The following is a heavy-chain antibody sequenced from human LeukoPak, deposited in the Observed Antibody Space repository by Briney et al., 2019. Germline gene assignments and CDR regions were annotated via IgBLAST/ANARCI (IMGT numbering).Heavy chain of an antibody. J-gene: IGHJ4*02. CDR1: GYSLTSYW. D-gene: IGHD3-22*01. CDR3: ARLAYYESSGYHLDY. Sequence: GESLKISCKSSGYSLTSYWIAWVRKGPGKGAGGVGIIYPGDSDIRYSPSFQGQVTFSADKSITTAYLQWSSLKASDTAMYYCARLAYYESSGYHLDYWGQGTLVTVPS. CDR2: IYPGDSDI. V-gene: IGHV5-51*01.